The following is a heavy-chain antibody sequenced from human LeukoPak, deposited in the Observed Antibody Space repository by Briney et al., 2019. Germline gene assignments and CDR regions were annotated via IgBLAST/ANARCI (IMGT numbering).Heavy chain of an antibody. J-gene: IGHJ4*02. D-gene: IGHD3-22*01. Sequence: PGGSLRLSCAASGFTVSSNYMSWVRQAPGKGLGWVAVMWSDGTKKYYADSVKGRFTVSRDTSKHTLYLQMSSLRAEDTAVYFCARDDDTTGRYSRFDYWGQGTLVTVSS. CDR3: ARDDDTTGRYSRFDY. CDR1: GFTVSSNY. V-gene: IGHV3-33*08. CDR2: MWSDGTKK.